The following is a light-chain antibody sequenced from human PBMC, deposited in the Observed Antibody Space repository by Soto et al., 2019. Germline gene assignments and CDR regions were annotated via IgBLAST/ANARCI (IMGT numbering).Light chain of an antibody. Sequence: DIQMTQSPSTLSGSVGDRVTITCRASQTIRSWLAWYQQKPGNAPKLLIYDASNLESGVPSRFSGSASATEFTLTIISLQPDDFATYYCQQYNSYPYTFGQGTKVDIK. CDR2: DAS. CDR3: QQYNSYPYT. J-gene: IGKJ2*01. CDR1: QTIRSW. V-gene: IGKV1-5*01.